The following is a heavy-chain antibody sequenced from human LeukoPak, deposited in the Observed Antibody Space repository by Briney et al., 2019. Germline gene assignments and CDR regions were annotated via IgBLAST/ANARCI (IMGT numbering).Heavy chain of an antibody. Sequence: ASVKVSCKASVYTFTSYAISWVRQAPGQGLEWMGWISAYNGNTHYAQKVQDRVTMATDTSTSTAYMELRSLRSDDTAVYYCAREGGPTGGAQDYWGQGTLVTVSS. D-gene: IGHD1-1*01. CDR3: AREGGPTGGAQDY. V-gene: IGHV1-18*01. J-gene: IGHJ4*02. CDR1: VYTFTSYA. CDR2: ISAYNGNT.